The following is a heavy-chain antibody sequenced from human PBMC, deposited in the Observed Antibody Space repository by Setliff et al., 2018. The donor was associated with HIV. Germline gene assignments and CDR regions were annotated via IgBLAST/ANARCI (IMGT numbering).Heavy chain of an antibody. CDR1: GYTFSDFY. D-gene: IGHD7-27*01. CDR2: LDPESGEV. CDR3: ATGTGKYSVDAFDV. J-gene: IGHJ3*01. V-gene: IGHV1-69-2*01. Sequence: ASVKVSCKASGYTFSDFYIHWVQQAPGKGLEWMGRLDPESGEVIYGENFQGRVTISADTSINTTYMELPSLTSEDTAAYYCATGTGKYSVDAFDVWGLGTVVTVSS.